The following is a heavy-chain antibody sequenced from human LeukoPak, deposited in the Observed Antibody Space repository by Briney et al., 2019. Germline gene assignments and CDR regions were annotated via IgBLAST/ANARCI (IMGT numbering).Heavy chain of an antibody. D-gene: IGHD6-19*01. Sequence: GGSLRLSCAASGFTFISYAMSWVRQAPGKGLEWVSSISGSGGRTSYADSVQGRFTISRDNSRNTLYLELNSLRAEDAAVYFCAMAVIGSGWTLDYWGQGTLVTVS. V-gene: IGHV3-23*01. J-gene: IGHJ4*02. CDR2: ISGSGGRT. CDR3: AMAVIGSGWTLDY. CDR1: GFTFISYA.